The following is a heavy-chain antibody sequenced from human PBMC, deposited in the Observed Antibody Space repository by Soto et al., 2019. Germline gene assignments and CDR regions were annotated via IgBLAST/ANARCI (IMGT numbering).Heavy chain of an antibody. D-gene: IGHD6-13*01. J-gene: IGHJ3*02. V-gene: IGHV3-30*18. CDR2: ISYDGSNK. CDR3: AKDISASWYGLDAFDI. Sequence: QVQLVESGGGVVQPGRSLRLSCAASGFTFSSYGMHWVRQAPGKGLEWVAVISYDGSNKYYADSVKGRFTISRDNSKNTLYLQMNSLRAEDTAVYYCAKDISASWYGLDAFDIWGQGTMVTVSS. CDR1: GFTFSSYG.